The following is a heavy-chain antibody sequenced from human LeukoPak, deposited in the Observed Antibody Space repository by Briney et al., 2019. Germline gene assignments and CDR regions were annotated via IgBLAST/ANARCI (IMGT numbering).Heavy chain of an antibody. Sequence: SETLSLTCTVSGGSISSYYWSWIRQPPGKGLEWIGYIYYSGSTNYNPSLKSRVTISVDTSKNQFSLKLSSVTAADTAVYYCARVGSSWLSYYYYGMDVWGQGTTVTVSS. CDR3: ARVGSSWLSYYYYGMDV. D-gene: IGHD6-13*01. V-gene: IGHV4-59*01. CDR1: GGSISSYY. CDR2: IYYSGST. J-gene: IGHJ6*02.